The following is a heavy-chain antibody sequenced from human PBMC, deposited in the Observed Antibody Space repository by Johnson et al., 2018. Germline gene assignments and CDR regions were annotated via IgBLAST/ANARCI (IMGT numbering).Heavy chain of an antibody. V-gene: IGHV3-13*01. J-gene: IGHJ2*01. CDR2: IGTADDT. CDR1: GFTFSTYD. Sequence: VQLVESGGGLVQXGGSLRLXCAASGFTFSTYDMHWVRQATGKGLEWVSAIGTADDTYYPGSVKGRFTIPRDNAKNSVYLQINSLRAGDTAVYYCARSSGSYWYFDLWGRGTLVTVSS. CDR3: ARSSGSYWYFDL. D-gene: IGHD1-26*01.